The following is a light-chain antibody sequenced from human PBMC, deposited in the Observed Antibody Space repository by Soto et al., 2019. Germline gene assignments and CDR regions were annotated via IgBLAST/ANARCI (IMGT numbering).Light chain of an antibody. J-gene: IGLJ2*01. CDR1: SSDVGGYNY. Sequence: QSALTQPRSVSGSPGQSVNISCTGTSSDVGGYNYVSWYQQHPGKAPKLMICDVSKRPSGVPDRFSGSKSGNTASLTISRLQAEDEADYYCCSYAGSYTVVFGGGTKLTVL. CDR2: DVS. CDR3: CSYAGSYTVV. V-gene: IGLV2-11*01.